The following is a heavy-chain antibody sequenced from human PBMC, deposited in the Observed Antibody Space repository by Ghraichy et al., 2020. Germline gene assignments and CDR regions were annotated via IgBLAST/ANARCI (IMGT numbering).Heavy chain of an antibody. V-gene: IGHV3-30*18. CDR2: ISYDGSKK. J-gene: IGHJ6*02. CDR3: AKDSSGWYASLSYFYYGMDV. CDR1: GFTFSNFG. Sequence: GGSLRLSCAASGFTFSNFGMHWVRQAPGKGPEWVALISYDGSKKYYTDSVKGRFTISRDNSKNTLYLQMNSLRAEDTAIYYCAKDSSGWYASLSYFYYGMDVWGQGTTVTVSS. D-gene: IGHD6-19*01.